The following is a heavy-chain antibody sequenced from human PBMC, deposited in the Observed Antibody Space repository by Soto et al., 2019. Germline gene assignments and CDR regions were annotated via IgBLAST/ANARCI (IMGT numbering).Heavy chain of an antibody. CDR1: GGSVTSGTYY. V-gene: IGHV4-61*01. D-gene: IGHD1-1*01. J-gene: IGHJ4*02. CDR2: ISYSGST. Sequence: SETLSLTCTVSGGSVTSGTYYWSWIRQPPGKGLEWIGYISYSGSTNYNSSLKSRVTISKDTSENQFSLKLSSVTAADTAVYYCARYRTGGTCFDYWGQGTLVTVSS. CDR3: ARYRTGGTCFDY.